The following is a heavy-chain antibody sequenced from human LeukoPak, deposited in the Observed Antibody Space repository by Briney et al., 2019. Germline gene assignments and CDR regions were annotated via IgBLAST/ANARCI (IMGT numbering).Heavy chain of an antibody. V-gene: IGHV4-59*08. CDR1: GGSISSYY. D-gene: IGHD3-9*01. Sequence: SETLSLTCTVSGGSISSYYWSWIRQPPGKGLEWIGYIHYSGSANYNASLKSRVTISVDTSKNQFSLKLSSVTAADTAVYYCARPWYYDILTGYSPWGWFDPWGQGTLVAVSS. J-gene: IGHJ5*02. CDR3: ARPWYYDILTGYSPWGWFDP. CDR2: IHYSGSA.